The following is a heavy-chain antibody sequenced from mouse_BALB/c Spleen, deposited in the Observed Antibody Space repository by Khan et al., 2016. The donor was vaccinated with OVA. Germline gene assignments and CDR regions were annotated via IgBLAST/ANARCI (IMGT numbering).Heavy chain of an antibody. J-gene: IGHJ3*01. CDR1: GYTFTSYW. V-gene: IGHV1-59*01. D-gene: IGHD6-1*01. CDR3: GSNPFGY. CDR2: IDPYDSET. Sequence: ESGTELVRPGTSVKLSCKASGYTFTSYWMNWINQRPEQGLEWIGRIDPYDSETHYNQKFKDKATLTVDTSSNTAYMQITSLTSEDSAVYYCGSNPFGYWGQGTLVTVSA.